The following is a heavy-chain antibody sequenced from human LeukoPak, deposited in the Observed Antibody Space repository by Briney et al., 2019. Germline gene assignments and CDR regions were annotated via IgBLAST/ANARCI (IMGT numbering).Heavy chain of an antibody. CDR3: AKGFRVSTIFGVVIPPNTHNCFDP. CDR2: INHSGST. CDR1: GGSFSGYY. Sequence: SETLSLTCAVYGGSFSGYYWSWIRQPPGKGLEWIGEINHSGSTNYNPSLKRRVTISVDTSKNQFSLTLSSVTAADTAVYYCAKGFRVSTIFGVVIPPNTHNCFDPWGQGTLVTASS. D-gene: IGHD3-3*01. V-gene: IGHV4-34*01. J-gene: IGHJ5*02.